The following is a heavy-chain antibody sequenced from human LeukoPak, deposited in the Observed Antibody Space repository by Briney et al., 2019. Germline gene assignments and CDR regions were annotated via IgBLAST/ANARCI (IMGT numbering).Heavy chain of an antibody. Sequence: GGSLRLSCAASGFIFSNYAMSWVRQAPGKGLEWVSAITGSGGSTYYADSVKGRFTISRDNSKNTLYLQMNSLRAEDTAVYYCAKWGDYDVLTGYYVSDYWGQGNLVTVSS. CDR1: GFIFSNYA. CDR3: AKWGDYDVLTGYYVSDY. D-gene: IGHD3-9*01. CDR2: ITGSGGST. J-gene: IGHJ4*02. V-gene: IGHV3-23*01.